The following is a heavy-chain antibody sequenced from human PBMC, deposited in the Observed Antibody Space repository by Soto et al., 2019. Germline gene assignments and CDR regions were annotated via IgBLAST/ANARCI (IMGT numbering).Heavy chain of an antibody. CDR1: GFTFTSYW. CDR3: AKHEGYCSTTTCSNFDY. D-gene: IGHD2-2*01. J-gene: IGHJ4*02. CDR2: IYPGDSDS. V-gene: IGHV5-51*01. Sequence: GESLKISCKGSGFTFTSYWIAWVRQMPGIGLEWMGIIYPGDSDSSYSPSFQGQVTISADKSINTAYLHWSSLKASDTAIYYCAKHEGYCSTTTCSNFDYWGQGTLVTVS.